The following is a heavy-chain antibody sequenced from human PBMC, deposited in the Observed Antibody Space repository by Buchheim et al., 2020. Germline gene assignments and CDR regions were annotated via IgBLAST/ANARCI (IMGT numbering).Heavy chain of an antibody. CDR3: ASCLGQLDSPNYGMDV. V-gene: IGHV3-48*01. D-gene: IGHD6-6*01. CDR2: ISTSSNTI. CDR1: GFTFSNYN. Sequence: EVQLVESGGGLVQPGGSLRLSCAASGFTFSNYNMNWVRQAPGKGLEWISYISTSSNTIYYADSVKGRFTISSANYKNTLYLQMNSLRAEDTAVYYCASCLGQLDSPNYGMDVWGQGTT. J-gene: IGHJ6*02.